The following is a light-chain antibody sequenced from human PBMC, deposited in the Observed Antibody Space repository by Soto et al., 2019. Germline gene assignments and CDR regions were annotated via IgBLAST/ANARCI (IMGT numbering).Light chain of an antibody. CDR1: SSNIGAGYD. J-gene: IGLJ1*01. V-gene: IGLV1-40*01. Sequence: QSVLTQPPSVSGAQGQRATLSCTESSSNIGAGYDVHWYQLLPGTAPKLLIYGNNNRPSGVPDRFSGSKSGTSASLAITGLQAEDEADYYCQSYDSSLSGYVFGAGTKVTVL. CDR2: GNN. CDR3: QSYDSSLSGYV.